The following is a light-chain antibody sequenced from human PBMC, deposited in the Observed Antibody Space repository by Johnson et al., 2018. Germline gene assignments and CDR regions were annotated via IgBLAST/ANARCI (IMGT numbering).Light chain of an antibody. CDR1: SSNIGNNY. Sequence: QSVLTQPPSVSAAPGQKVTISCSGSSSNIGNNYVSWYQQLPGTAPKLLIYENNKRPSGIPDRFSGSKSGTSATLGITGLQTGDEADYYCGTWDSRLSAGNGFGTGTTVTVL. V-gene: IGLV1-51*02. CDR2: ENN. CDR3: GTWDSRLSAGNG. J-gene: IGLJ1*01.